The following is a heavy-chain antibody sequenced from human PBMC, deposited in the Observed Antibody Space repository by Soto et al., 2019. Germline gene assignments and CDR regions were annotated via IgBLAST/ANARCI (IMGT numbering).Heavy chain of an antibody. D-gene: IGHD1-1*01. J-gene: IGHJ6*02. CDR1: GFTFSSYW. CDR2: IKQDGSEK. V-gene: IGHV3-7*03. CDR3: ARDPRYRGYYYGMGV. Sequence: PGGSLRLSCAASGFTFSSYWMSWVRQAPGKGLEWVANIKQDGSEKYYVDSVKGRFTISRDNAKNSLYLQMNSLRAEDTAVYYCARDPRYRGYYYGMGVWGQGTTVTVSS.